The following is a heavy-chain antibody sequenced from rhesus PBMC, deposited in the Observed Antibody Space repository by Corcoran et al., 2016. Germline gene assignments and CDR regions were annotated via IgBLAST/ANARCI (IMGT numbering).Heavy chain of an antibody. CDR1: GFTFGSYF. V-gene: IGHV3-8*01. J-gene: IGHJ4*01. D-gene: IGHD4-23*01. Sequence: EVQLVESGGGLVQPGGSLRLSCTGSGFTFGSYFIYWVRQAPGKGLEWVSAINTCGGSTWYTDTVKGRCTISKENAKNTLYLQMDSLRAEDTAVYYCAREYSNYSWSWGQGVLVTVSS. CDR3: AREYSNYSWS. CDR2: INTCGGST.